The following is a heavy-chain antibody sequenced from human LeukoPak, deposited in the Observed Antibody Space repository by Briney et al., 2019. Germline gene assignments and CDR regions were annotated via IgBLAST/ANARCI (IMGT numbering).Heavy chain of an antibody. V-gene: IGHV4-31*03. CDR3: ARGTYSSGWSLGFDP. J-gene: IGHJ5*02. CDR1: GGSISSGGYF. D-gene: IGHD6-19*01. Sequence: SETLSLTCTVSGGSISSGGYFWSWIRQHPGKGLEWTGYIYYGGSTYYNPSLKSRLTISVDTSENQFSLRLTSVTAADTAVYCCARGTYSSGWSLGFDPWGQGTLITVSS. CDR2: IYYGGST.